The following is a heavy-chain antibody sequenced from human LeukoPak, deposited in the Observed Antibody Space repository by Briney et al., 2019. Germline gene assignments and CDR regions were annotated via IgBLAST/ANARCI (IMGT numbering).Heavy chain of an antibody. D-gene: IGHD2-15*01. CDR2: ISAYNGNT. V-gene: IGHV1-18*01. CDR1: GYTFTSYG. J-gene: IGHJ4*02. Sequence: GASVKVSCKASGYTFTSYGISWVRQAPGQRLEWMGWISAYNGNTNYAQKLQGRVTMTTDTSTSTAYMELRSLRSDDTAVYYCARDRYRYCSGGSCLSYLYYFDYWGQGTLVTVSS. CDR3: ARDRYRYCSGGSCLSYLYYFDY.